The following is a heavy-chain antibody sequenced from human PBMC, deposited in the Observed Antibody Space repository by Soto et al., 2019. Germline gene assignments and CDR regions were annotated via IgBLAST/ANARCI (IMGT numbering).Heavy chain of an antibody. CDR3: ARDCSGGSCYSRY. D-gene: IGHD2-15*01. Sequence: ASVKVSCKASGYTFTTYGIRWVRQAPGQGLEWMGWISPYIGNTNYAQKLQGRVTMTTDTSSSTAYMELRSLRSDDTAVYYCARDCSGGSCYSRYWGQGTPVTVSS. CDR1: GYTFTTYG. V-gene: IGHV1-18*01. CDR2: ISPYIGNT. J-gene: IGHJ4*02.